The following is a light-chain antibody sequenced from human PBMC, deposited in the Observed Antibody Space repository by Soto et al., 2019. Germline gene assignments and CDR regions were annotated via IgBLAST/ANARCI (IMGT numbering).Light chain of an antibody. Sequence: EIVLTQSPGTLSLSPGERATLSCRASQSVSSSYLAWYQQKPGQAPRLLIYGASSSATGIPDRFSGSGSGTDFTLTISRLEPEDFAVYYCQQYGRPPMYTFGQGTKLEIQ. CDR1: QSVSSSY. V-gene: IGKV3-20*01. CDR3: QQYGRPPMYT. CDR2: GAS. J-gene: IGKJ2*01.